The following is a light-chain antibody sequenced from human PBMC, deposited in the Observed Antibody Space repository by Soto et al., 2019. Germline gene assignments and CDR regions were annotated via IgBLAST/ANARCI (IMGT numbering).Light chain of an antibody. CDR3: AAWDDSLNGPV. Sequence: QSVLTQPPSASGTPGQRVTISCSGSSSNIGSNRVNWYQQLPGTAPKLLIYSNNQRLSGVPDRFSGSKSGTSASLAISGLQSEDEADYYCAAWDDSLNGPVFGGRTQLTVL. CDR2: SNN. CDR1: SSNIGSNR. V-gene: IGLV1-44*01. J-gene: IGLJ3*02.